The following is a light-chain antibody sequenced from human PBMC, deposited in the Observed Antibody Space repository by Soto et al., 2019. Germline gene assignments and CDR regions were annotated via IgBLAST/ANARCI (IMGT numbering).Light chain of an antibody. CDR1: QSVSSSY. V-gene: IGKV3-20*01. CDR2: GTS. CDR3: QQYSNSPHP. J-gene: IGKJ2*01. Sequence: EIVLTQSPGTLSLSPGDRATLSCRTSQSVSSSYLAWDQQKPGQAPRLLIYGTSSRATGIPDRFSGSGSGTDFTLTINRLEPEDFAVYYCQQYSNSPHPFGQGTKVEIE.